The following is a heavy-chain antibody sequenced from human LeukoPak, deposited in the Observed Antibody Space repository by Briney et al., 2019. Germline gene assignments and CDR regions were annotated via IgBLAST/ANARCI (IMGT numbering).Heavy chain of an antibody. J-gene: IGHJ6*03. CDR3: ARGRGYYDSSALHGADYYYMDV. D-gene: IGHD3-22*01. V-gene: IGHV3-74*01. CDR2: INSDGSST. CDR1: GFTFSSYW. Sequence: PGGSLRLSCAASGFTFSSYWMHWVRQAPGKGLVWVSRINSDGSSTSYADSVKGRFTISRDNAKNSLYLQMNSLRAEDTALYYCARGRGYYDSSALHGADYYYMDVWGKGTTVTVSS.